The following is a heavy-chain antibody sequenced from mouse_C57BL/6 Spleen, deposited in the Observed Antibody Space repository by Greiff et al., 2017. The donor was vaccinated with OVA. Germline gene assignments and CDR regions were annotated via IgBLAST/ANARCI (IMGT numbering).Heavy chain of an antibody. J-gene: IGHJ2*01. D-gene: IGHD1-1*01. CDR1: GYTFTSYW. Sequence: QVQLQQPGAELVKPGASVKMSCKASGYTFTSYWITWVKQRPGQGLEWIGDIYPGSGSTNYNEKFKSKATLTVDTSSSTAYMQLSSLTSEDSAVYYCARSTTLVGGFDYWGQGTTLTVSS. CDR3: ARSTTLVGGFDY. V-gene: IGHV1-55*01. CDR2: IYPGSGST.